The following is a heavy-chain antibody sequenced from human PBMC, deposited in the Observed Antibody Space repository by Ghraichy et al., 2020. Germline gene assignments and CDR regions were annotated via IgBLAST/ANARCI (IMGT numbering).Heavy chain of an antibody. Sequence: SETLSLTCAISGDFVSSNTAAWNWIRQSPSRGLEWLGRTYYRSVWFNDYAVSVRSRITINPDKPKNQISLQLNSVTPEDTAVYYCARERRLYDSSVTLNYFEYWGQGTPVTVSS. D-gene: IGHD3-22*01. CDR1: GDFVSSNTAA. CDR3: ARERRLYDSSVTLNYFEY. CDR2: TYYRSVWFN. J-gene: IGHJ4*02. V-gene: IGHV6-1*01.